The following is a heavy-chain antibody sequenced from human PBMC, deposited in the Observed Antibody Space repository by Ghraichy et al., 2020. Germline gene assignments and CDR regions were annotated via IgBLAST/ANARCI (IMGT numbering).Heavy chain of an antibody. CDR2: IRGSGSST. Sequence: GESLNISCVASGFTFSSYAMSWVRQAPGKGLEWVSAIRGSGSSTYYTDSVKGRFTISRDNSKNTLYLQMNSLRAEDTAVYYCAKDRDYSDSSGYYFNAFDIWGQGTMVTVSS. CDR3: AKDRDYSDSSGYYFNAFDI. J-gene: IGHJ3*02. CDR1: GFTFSSYA. D-gene: IGHD3-22*01. V-gene: IGHV3-23*01.